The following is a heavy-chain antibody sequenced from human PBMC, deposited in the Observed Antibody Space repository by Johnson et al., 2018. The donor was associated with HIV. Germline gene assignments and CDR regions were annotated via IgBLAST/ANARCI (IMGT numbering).Heavy chain of an antibody. Sequence: QVQLVESGGGVVQVGRSLRLSCEASGFTFSRYGMHWVRQAPGKGLEWVAVIWYDGSNKNYTESVTGRFSISRDNSKNTLYLQMNILRAEDTATYYCAKSPGKDNGGNSGGIDFWGQGTRVTVSS. D-gene: IGHD4-23*01. CDR1: GFTFSRYG. CDR2: IWYDGSNK. CDR3: AKSPGKDNGGNSGGIDF. J-gene: IGHJ3*01. V-gene: IGHV3-33*03.